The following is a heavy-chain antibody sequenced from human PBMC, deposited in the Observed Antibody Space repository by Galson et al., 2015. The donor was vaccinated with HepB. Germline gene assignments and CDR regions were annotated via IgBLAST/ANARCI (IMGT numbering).Heavy chain of an antibody. CDR1: GFTFDYYA. D-gene: IGHD6-13*01. Sequence: SLRLSCAASGFTFDYYAMHWVRQAPGKGLEWVSTISWNTETIGYADSVKGRFTISRDNAKNSLHLQMNSLRVEDTAFYYCARGLAAAGPDYWGPGTLVTVSS. J-gene: IGHJ4*02. V-gene: IGHV3-9*01. CDR3: ARGLAAAGPDY. CDR2: ISWNTETI.